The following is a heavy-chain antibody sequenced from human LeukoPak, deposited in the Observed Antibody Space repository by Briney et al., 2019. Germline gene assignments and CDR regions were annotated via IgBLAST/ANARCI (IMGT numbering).Heavy chain of an antibody. V-gene: IGHV3-23*01. CDR1: GFTFSSYA. D-gene: IGHD3-22*01. Sequence: QPGGSLRLSCAASGFTFSSYAMSWVRQAPGKGLEWVSAISGSGGSTYYADSVKGRFTISRDNSKNTLYLQMNSLRAADTAVYYCAKDGDENYYDSSGYYPYWGQGTLVTVSS. J-gene: IGHJ4*02. CDR3: AKDGDENYYDSSGYYPY. CDR2: ISGSGGST.